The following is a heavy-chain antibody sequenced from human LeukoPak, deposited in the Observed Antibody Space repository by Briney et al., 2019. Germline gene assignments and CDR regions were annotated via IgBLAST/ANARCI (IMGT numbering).Heavy chain of an antibody. CDR1: GGTFSSYA. J-gene: IGHJ4*02. CDR3: ARLGYYDSSGYTDY. D-gene: IGHD3-22*01. V-gene: IGHV1-69*13. CDR2: IIPIFGTA. Sequence: SVKVSCKASGGTFSSYAISWVRQAPGQGLEWMGGIIPIFGTANYAQKFQGRVTITADESTSTAYMELSSLRSEDTAVYYCARLGYYDSSGYTDYWGREPWSPSPQ.